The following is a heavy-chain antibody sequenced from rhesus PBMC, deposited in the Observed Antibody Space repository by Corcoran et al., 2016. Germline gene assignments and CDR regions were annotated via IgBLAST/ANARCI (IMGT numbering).Heavy chain of an antibody. CDR1: GGSISSSY. J-gene: IGHJ2*01. D-gene: IGHD3-28*01. Sequence: QLQLQESGPGLVKPSETLSVTCAVSGGSISSSYWSWIRQAPGKGLEWIGYIYGSGSSTNNNPSLKSRVTLSVDTSKNQLSLKLSSVTAADTAVYYCASGFGYYYDSAPTGYFDLWGPGTPITISS. CDR3: ASGFGYYYDSAPTGYFDL. V-gene: IGHV4-169*02. CDR2: IYGSGSST.